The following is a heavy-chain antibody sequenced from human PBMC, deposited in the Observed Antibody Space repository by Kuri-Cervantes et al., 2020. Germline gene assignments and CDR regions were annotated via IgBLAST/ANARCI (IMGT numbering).Heavy chain of an antibody. CDR2: ISSSSTI. J-gene: IGHJ3*02. CDR3: ARLSRGLDI. CDR1: GFTFSSYS. V-gene: IGHV3-48*02. Sequence: GGSLRLSCAASGFTFSSYSMNWVRQAPGKGLEWVSYISSSSTIYYADSVKGRFTISRDNAKNSLYLQMNSLRDKDTAVYYCARLSRGLDIWGQGTMVTVSS.